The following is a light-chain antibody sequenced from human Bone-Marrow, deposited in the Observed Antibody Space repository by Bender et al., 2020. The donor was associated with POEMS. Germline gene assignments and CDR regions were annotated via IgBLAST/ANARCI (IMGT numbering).Light chain of an antibody. CDR2: QDT. CDR1: DLGDKY. V-gene: IGLV3-1*01. Sequence: SYEVTQPPSVSVSPGQTAGITCSGDDLGDKYVAWYQQKPGQSPVLVIYQDTKRPSGIRERFSGSNSGNTATLTISGTQAMDEADYYCQAWDTYSVIFGGGTKLTVL. CDR3: QAWDTYSVI. J-gene: IGLJ2*01.